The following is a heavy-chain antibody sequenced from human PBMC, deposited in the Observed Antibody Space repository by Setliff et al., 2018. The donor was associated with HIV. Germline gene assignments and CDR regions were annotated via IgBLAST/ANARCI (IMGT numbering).Heavy chain of an antibody. J-gene: IGHJ1*01. Sequence: GGSLRLSCAASGFTFSSYAMSGVRQTPEKGLEWVAVMSYDGNNKYYADSVKGRFTISRDNSKNTLFLQMNSLRVEDTAIYYCAKRDYEDSTSYAPFFQYWGQGTLVTVSS. V-gene: IGHV3-30*07. CDR1: GFTFSSYA. CDR3: AKRDYEDSTSYAPFFQY. CDR2: MSYDGNNK. D-gene: IGHD3-22*01.